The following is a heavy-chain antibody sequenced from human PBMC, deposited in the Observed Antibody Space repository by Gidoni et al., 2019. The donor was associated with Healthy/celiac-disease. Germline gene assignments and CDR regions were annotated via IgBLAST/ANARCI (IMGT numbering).Heavy chain of an antibody. CDR2: IYYSGST. V-gene: IGHV4-39*01. Sequence: QLQLQESGPGLVKPSETLSLTCTVSGGSISSSSYYWGWIRQPPGKGLEWIGSIYYSGSTYYNPSLKSRVTISVDTSKNQFSLKLSSVTAADTAVYYCARQGSSGWLYQEFDYWGQGTLVTVSS. CDR1: GGSISSSSYY. CDR3: ARQGSSGWLYQEFDY. D-gene: IGHD6-19*01. J-gene: IGHJ4*02.